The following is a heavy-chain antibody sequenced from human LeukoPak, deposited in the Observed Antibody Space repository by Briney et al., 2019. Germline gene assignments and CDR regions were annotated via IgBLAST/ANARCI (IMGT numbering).Heavy chain of an antibody. V-gene: IGHV4-39*07. D-gene: IGHD4-23*01. CDR2: IYYSGST. CDR1: GGSISSSSYY. Sequence: SETLSLTCTASGGSISSSSYYWGWIRQPPGKGLEWIGSIYYSGSTYYNPSLKSRVTISVDTSKNQFSLKLSSVTAADTAVYYCARHSTVTSHFDYWGQGTLVTVSS. CDR3: ARHSTVTSHFDY. J-gene: IGHJ4*02.